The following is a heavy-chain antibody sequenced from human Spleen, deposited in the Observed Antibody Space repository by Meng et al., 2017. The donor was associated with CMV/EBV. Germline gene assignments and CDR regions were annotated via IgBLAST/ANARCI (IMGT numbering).Heavy chain of an antibody. Sequence: CRPSGNTFSTYNINGVRQASGQGLEWMGWMSPNNGNRAYAQRFQGRITMTRNISITTAFMELTSLTSDDTAIYYCASGKGSSSYFDFWGQGSLVTVSS. J-gene: IGHJ4*02. V-gene: IGHV1-8*01. CDR1: GNTFSTYN. D-gene: IGHD2-2*01. CDR2: MSPNNGNR. CDR3: ASGKGSSSYFDF.